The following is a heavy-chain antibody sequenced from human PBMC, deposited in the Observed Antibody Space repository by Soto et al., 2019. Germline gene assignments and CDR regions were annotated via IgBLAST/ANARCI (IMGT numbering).Heavy chain of an antibody. CDR1: GYTLTELS. J-gene: IGHJ4*02. CDR2: FDPEDGET. CDR3: ATGFQYPEPFDY. D-gene: IGHD2-2*02. V-gene: IGHV1-24*01. Sequence: ASVKVSCKVSGYTLTELSMHWVRQAPGKGLEWMGGFDPEDGETIYAQKFQGRVTMTEDTSTDTAYMELSSLRSEDTAVYYCATGFQYPEPFDYWGQGTLVTVCS.